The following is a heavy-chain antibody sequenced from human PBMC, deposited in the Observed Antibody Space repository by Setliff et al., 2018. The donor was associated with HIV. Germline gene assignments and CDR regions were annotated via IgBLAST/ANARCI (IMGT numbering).Heavy chain of an antibody. V-gene: IGHV3-21*01. D-gene: IGHD3-16*01. CDR1: GFTFSSYS. CDR2: ISYGSTYI. Sequence: PGGSLRLSCAASGFTFSSYSMNWVRQAPGKGLEWVSSISYGSTYIYQSDSVRGRFTISRDDAKKSLYLQMNSLGAEDTAVYYCARSGGIGNYHWDVWGKGTTVTVS. CDR3: ARSGGIGNYHWDV. J-gene: IGHJ6*03.